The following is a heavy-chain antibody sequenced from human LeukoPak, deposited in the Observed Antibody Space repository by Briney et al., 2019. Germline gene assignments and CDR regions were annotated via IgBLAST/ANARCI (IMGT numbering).Heavy chain of an antibody. CDR3: ARGFLEWLLPPYYYYMDV. CDR1: GYTFTRYD. J-gene: IGHJ6*03. V-gene: IGHV1-8*01. D-gene: IGHD3-3*01. Sequence: ASVKVCCKASGYTFTRYDINWVRQATGQGLEWMGWMNPNSGNTGYAQKFQGRVTMTRNTSISTAYMELSSLRSEDTAVYYCARGFLEWLLPPYYYYMDVWGKGTTVTVSS. CDR2: MNPNSGNT.